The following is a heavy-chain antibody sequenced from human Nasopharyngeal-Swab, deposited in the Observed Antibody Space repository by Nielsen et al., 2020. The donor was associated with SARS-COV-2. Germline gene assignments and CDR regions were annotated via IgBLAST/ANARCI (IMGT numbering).Heavy chain of an antibody. J-gene: IGHJ4*02. Sequence: SLKISCAASGFTFDDYTMYWVRQRPGGGLEWVSGINWNSASKGYADSVKGRFTISRDNAKNSLYLLMNTLRSEDTALYYCARGTADYSNPSFDYWGQGTLVTVSS. CDR2: INWNSASK. D-gene: IGHD4-11*01. CDR3: ARGTADYSNPSFDY. CDR1: GFTFDDYT. V-gene: IGHV3-9*01.